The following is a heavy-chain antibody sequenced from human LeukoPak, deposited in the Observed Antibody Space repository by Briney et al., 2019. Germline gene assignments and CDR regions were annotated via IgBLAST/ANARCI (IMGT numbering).Heavy chain of an antibody. V-gene: IGHV4-59*01. CDR1: AGSISSYY. CDR2: IYYSGST. D-gene: IGHD1-26*01. Sequence: SETLSLTCTVSAGSISSYYWSWLRQPPGKGLEWFGYIYYSGSTNYNPSLKSRVTISVDTSKNQFSLKLSSVTAADTAVYYCARVSGSYGYYYMDVWGKGTTVTVSS. CDR3: ARVSGSYGYYYMDV. J-gene: IGHJ6*03.